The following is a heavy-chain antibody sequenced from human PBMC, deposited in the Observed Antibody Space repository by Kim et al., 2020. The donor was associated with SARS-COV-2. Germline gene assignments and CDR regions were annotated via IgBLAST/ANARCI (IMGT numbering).Heavy chain of an antibody. CDR3: AKDPFYDILTGYRFDY. CDR2: FSGSGGST. J-gene: IGHJ4*02. V-gene: IGHV3-23*01. CDR1: GFTFSSYA. D-gene: IGHD3-9*01. Sequence: GGSLRLSCAASGFTFSSYAMSGVRQAPGKGLEWVSAFSGSGGSTYYADSVKGRFTISRDNSKNTLYLQMNSLRAEDTAVYYCAKDPFYDILTGYRFDYWGQGTLVTVSS.